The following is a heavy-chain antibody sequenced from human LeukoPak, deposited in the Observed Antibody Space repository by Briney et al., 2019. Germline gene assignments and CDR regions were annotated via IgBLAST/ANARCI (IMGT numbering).Heavy chain of an antibody. D-gene: IGHD4-17*01. CDR1: GGSITTYY. CDR2: MYYSGDT. CDR3: ARVPSLRRFDY. V-gene: IGHV4-59*08. J-gene: IGHJ4*02. Sequence: SETLSLTCTVSGGSITTYYWSWIRQPPGKGLEWIGYMYYSGDTNNNPSLNSRVTISLDTSKNHFSLKLRSVTAADTAVYYCARVPSLRRFDYWGQGTLVTVSS.